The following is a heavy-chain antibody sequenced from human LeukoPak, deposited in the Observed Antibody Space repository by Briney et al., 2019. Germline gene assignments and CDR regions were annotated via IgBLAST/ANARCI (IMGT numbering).Heavy chain of an antibody. CDR1: GDSVSSGSYY. D-gene: IGHD6-13*01. Sequence: SETLSLTCTVSGDSVSSGSYYCSWIRQPPGKGLEWIGYIYSSGSTDYNPSLKSRVTISVDTSKNQFSLKLTSVTAADTAVYYCARVGSRRNWFDAWGQGTLVTASS. V-gene: IGHV4-61*01. CDR3: ARVGSRRNWFDA. CDR2: IYSSGST. J-gene: IGHJ5*02.